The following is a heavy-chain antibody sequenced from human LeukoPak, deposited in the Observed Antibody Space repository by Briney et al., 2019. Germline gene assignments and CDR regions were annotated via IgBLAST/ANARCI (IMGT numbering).Heavy chain of an antibody. CDR1: GGSISSYY. J-gene: IGHJ6*02. Sequence: SETLSLTCTVSGGSISSYYWSWIRQPPGKGLEWIGYICYSGSTNYNPSLKSRVTISVDTSKNQFCLKLSSVTAADTAVYYCARMGKETPDYYYYYGMDVWGQGTTVTISS. CDR3: ARMGKETPDYYYYYGMDV. D-gene: IGHD7-27*01. CDR2: ICYSGST. V-gene: IGHV4-59*01.